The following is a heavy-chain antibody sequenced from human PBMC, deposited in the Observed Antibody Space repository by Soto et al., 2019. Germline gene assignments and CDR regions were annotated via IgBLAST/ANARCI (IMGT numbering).Heavy chain of an antibody. CDR3: ARLEGLATISYYFDF. Sequence: SETLSLTCTVSGGSISSSSYYWGWIRQPPGKGLEWIGSIYYSGSTYYNPSLKSRVTISVDTSKNQFSLKLNSVTAADSAVYYCARLEGLATISYYFDFWGPGALVTVSS. J-gene: IGHJ4*02. CDR1: GGSISSSSYY. CDR2: IYYSGST. D-gene: IGHD3-9*01. V-gene: IGHV4-39*01.